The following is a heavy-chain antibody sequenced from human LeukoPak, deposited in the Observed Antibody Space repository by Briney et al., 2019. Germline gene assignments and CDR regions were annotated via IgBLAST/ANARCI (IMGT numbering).Heavy chain of an antibody. Sequence: ASVKVSCKASGYTFTSYYMHWVRQAPGQGLEWMGIINPSGGSTSYAQKFQGRVTMTRDTSTSTVYTELSSLRSEDTAVYYCARVWGLRGLLDYWGQGTLVTVSS. CDR1: GYTFTSYY. V-gene: IGHV1-46*01. CDR3: ARVWGLRGLLDY. J-gene: IGHJ4*02. CDR2: INPSGGST. D-gene: IGHD4-17*01.